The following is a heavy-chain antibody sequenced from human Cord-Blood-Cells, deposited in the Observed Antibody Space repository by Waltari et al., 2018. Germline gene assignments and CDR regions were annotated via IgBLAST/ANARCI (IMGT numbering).Heavy chain of an antibody. Sequence: QVQLVVSGGGVVQPGRSLRLSCAASGFTFGSYVMHWVSRAPGKGLEWVAVISYDGSNKYYADSVKGRFTISRDNSKNTLYLQMNSLRAEDTAVYYCAKDLESAARGAFDIWGQGTMVTVSS. V-gene: IGHV3-30*18. D-gene: IGHD6-6*01. J-gene: IGHJ3*02. CDR1: GFTFGSYV. CDR3: AKDLESAARGAFDI. CDR2: ISYDGSNK.